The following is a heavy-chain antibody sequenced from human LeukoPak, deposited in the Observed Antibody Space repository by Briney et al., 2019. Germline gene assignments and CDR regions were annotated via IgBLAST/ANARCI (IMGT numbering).Heavy chain of an antibody. Sequence: ASVKVSCKASGYTFNRYDISWVRQAPGQGLEWMGWISGYNGNANYAQKVQGRVTMTTDTSTSTAYMELRSLRSDDTAVYYCASEAFCAGGSCNVQRVASWGPGTLVTVSS. J-gene: IGHJ4*02. CDR1: GYTFNRYD. CDR3: ASEAFCAGGSCNVQRVAS. D-gene: IGHD2-8*02. CDR2: ISGYNGNA. V-gene: IGHV1-18*01.